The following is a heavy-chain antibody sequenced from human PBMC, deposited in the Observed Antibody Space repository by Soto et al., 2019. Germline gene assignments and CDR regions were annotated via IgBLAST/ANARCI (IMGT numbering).Heavy chain of an antibody. Sequence: VQLVESGGGLVKPGGSLRLSCAASGFTFSSYSMNWVRQAPGKGLEWVSSISSSSSYIYYADSVKGRFTISRDNAKNSLYLQMNSLRAEDTAVYYCARGQQLVSYYYYYGMDVWGQGTTVTVSS. J-gene: IGHJ6*02. V-gene: IGHV3-21*01. CDR3: ARGQQLVSYYYYYGMDV. CDR1: GFTFSSYS. D-gene: IGHD6-13*01. CDR2: ISSSSSYI.